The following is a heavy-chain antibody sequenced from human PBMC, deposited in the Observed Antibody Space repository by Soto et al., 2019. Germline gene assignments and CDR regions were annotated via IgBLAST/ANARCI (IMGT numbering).Heavy chain of an antibody. D-gene: IGHD3-22*01. Sequence: PGGSLRLSWSASGFTFRSYSMNWVRQAPGKGLEWVRQAPGKGLEWVSYISSSSSTIYYADSVKGRFTISRDNAKNTLYLQMNSLRAEDTAVYYCARQYSYDTSGYRIDYWGQGTLVTVSS. CDR1: GFTFRSYS. CDR3: ARQYSYDTSGYRIDY. V-gene: IGHV3-48*01. CDR2: ISSSSSTI. J-gene: IGHJ4*02.